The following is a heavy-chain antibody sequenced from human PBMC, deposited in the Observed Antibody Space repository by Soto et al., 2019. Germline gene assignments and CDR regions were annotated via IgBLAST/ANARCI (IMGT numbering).Heavy chain of an antibody. CDR2: IFYSGDT. CDR3: ATHGGQWLSDFDF. V-gene: IGHV4-39*01. Sequence: QLHLQESGPGLVEPSETLSLTCTVSGGSISSRSYYWGWIRQPPGKGLEWIGSIFYSGDTYYNPSLRSRVTISVDTSKNLFSLKLSSVTAADTAFYYCATHGGQWLSDFDFWGQGTLVTVSS. D-gene: IGHD6-19*01. CDR1: GGSISSRSYY. J-gene: IGHJ4*02.